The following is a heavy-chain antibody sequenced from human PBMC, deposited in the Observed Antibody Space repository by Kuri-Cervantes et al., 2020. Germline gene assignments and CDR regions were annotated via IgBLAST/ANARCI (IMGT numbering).Heavy chain of an antibody. CDR3: ARLCGGDCYSMGGYYYYGMDV. Sequence: SVKVSCKASGGTFGSYAISWVRQAPGQGLEWMGGIIPIFGTANYAQKFQGRVTITADESTSTAYMELSSLRSEDTAVYYCARLCGGDCYSMGGYYYYGMDVWGQGTTVTVSS. CDR2: IIPIFGTA. J-gene: IGHJ6*02. CDR1: GGTFGSYA. D-gene: IGHD2-21*02. V-gene: IGHV1-69*13.